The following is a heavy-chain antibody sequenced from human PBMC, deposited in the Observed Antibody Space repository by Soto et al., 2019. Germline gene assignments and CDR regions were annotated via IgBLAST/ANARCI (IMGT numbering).Heavy chain of an antibody. CDR1: GFTFSSYE. V-gene: IGHV3-48*03. CDR2: ISSSGSTI. CDR3: ARDGVQQQLVASSYYYGMDV. Sequence: GGSLRLSCAASGFTFSSYEMNWVRQAPGKGLEWVSYISSSGSTIYYADSVKGRFTISRDNAKNSLYLQMNSLRAEDTAVYYCARDGVQQQLVASSYYYGMDVWGQGSTVTVSS. D-gene: IGHD6-13*01. J-gene: IGHJ6*02.